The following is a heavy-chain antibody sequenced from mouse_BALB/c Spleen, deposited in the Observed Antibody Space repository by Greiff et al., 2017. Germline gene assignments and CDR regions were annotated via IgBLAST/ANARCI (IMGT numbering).Heavy chain of an antibody. J-gene: IGHJ3*01. CDR2: IDPENGDT. V-gene: IGHV14-4*02. CDR1: GFNIKDYY. Sequence: VQLQQSGAELVRSGASVKLSCTASGFNIKDYYMHWVKQRPEQGLEWIGWIDPENGDTEYAPKFQGKATMTADTSSNTAYLQLSSLTSEDTAVYYCNAWSHYYGSSSFAYWGQGTLVTVSA. D-gene: IGHD1-1*01. CDR3: NAWSHYYGSSSFAY.